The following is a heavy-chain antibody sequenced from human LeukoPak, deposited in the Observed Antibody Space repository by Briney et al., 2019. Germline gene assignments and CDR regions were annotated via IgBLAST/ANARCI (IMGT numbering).Heavy chain of an antibody. D-gene: IGHD3-3*01. Sequence: EGSLRLSCAASGFTFSNAWMSWARQAPGKGLEWVGRIKSKTDGGTTDYAAPVKGRFTISRDDSKNTLYLQMNSLKTEDTAVYYCTTGDYDFWSDYSNWFDPWGQGTLVTVSS. CDR2: IKSKTDGGTT. CDR3: TTGDYDFWSDYSNWFDP. V-gene: IGHV3-15*01. CDR1: GFTFSNAW. J-gene: IGHJ5*02.